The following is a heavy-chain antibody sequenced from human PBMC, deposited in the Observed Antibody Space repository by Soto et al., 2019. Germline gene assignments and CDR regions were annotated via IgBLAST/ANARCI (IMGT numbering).Heavy chain of an antibody. CDR3: AKVRYYDFWSGYSRLYFDY. J-gene: IGHJ4*02. V-gene: IGHV3-23*01. CDR1: GFTFSSYA. CDR2: ISGSGGST. D-gene: IGHD3-3*01. Sequence: EVQLLESGGGLVQPGGSLRLSCAASGFTFSSYAMSWVRQAPGKGLEWVSAISGSGGSTYYADSVKGRFTISRDNSKNTLYLQVNSLRAEDTAVYYCAKVRYYDFWSGYSRLYFDYWGQGTLVTVSS.